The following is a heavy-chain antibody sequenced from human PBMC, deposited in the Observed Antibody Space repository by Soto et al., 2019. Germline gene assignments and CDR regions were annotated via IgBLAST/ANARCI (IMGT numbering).Heavy chain of an antibody. CDR3: KLFDDDSSGSIRS. Sequence: GGSLRLSCLTSGFTFGDNAMGWVRQPPGKGLEWVGFIRSKTYGERTDYAASVKGRFTISRDDSESIVYLQMNSLETEDTGLYYCKLFDDDSSGSIRSWGQGTLVTVSS. J-gene: IGHJ4*02. CDR2: IRSKTYGERT. CDR1: GFTFGDNA. V-gene: IGHV3-49*04. D-gene: IGHD3-22*01.